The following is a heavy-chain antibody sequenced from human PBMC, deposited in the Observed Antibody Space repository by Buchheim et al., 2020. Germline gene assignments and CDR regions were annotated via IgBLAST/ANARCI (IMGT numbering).Heavy chain of an antibody. J-gene: IGHJ6*02. D-gene: IGHD4-23*01. Sequence: QVQLQQWGAGLLKPSETLSLTCAVYGGSFSGYYWSWIRQAPGKGLEWIGEINHSGSTNYNPSLKSRVTISVDRSKNQFSLKLSSVTAADTAVYYCARGPRGGNSRYYYYYGMDVWGQGTT. CDR2: INHSGST. CDR1: GGSFSGYY. CDR3: ARGPRGGNSRYYYYYGMDV. V-gene: IGHV4-34*01.